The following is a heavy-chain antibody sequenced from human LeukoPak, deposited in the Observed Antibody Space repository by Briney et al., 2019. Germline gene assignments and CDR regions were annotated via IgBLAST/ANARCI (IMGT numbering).Heavy chain of an antibody. J-gene: IGHJ5*02. Sequence: TSETLSLTCTVSGGSISSYYWSWIREPPGKGLEWIGYIYTSGNTNYNPSLKSRVTISVDTSKNQFSLKLSSVTAADTAVYYCARHFPYCSGGSCPNWFDPWGQGTLVTVSS. CDR1: GGSISSYY. V-gene: IGHV4-4*09. CDR2: IYTSGNT. CDR3: ARHFPYCSGGSCPNWFDP. D-gene: IGHD2-15*01.